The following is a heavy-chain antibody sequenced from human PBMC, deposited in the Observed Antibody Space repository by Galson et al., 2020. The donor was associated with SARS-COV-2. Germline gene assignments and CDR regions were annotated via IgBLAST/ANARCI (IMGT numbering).Heavy chain of an antibody. CDR3: ARGSGLAARRWFDP. CDR1: GGSISSYY. V-gene: IGHV4-59*01. J-gene: IGHJ5*02. D-gene: IGHD6-6*01. CDR2: IYYSGST. Sequence: SETLSLTCTVSGGSISSYYWSWIRQPPGKGLEWIGYIYYSGSTNYNPSLKSRVTISVDTSKNQFSLKLSSVTAADTAVYYCARGSGLAARRWFDPWGQGTLVTVSS.